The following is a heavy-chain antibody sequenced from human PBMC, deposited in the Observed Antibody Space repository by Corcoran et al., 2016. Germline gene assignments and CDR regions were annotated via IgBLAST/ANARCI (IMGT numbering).Heavy chain of an antibody. CDR2: IYYSGST. Sequence: QLQLQESGPGLVKPSETLSLTCTVSGGSISSSSYYWGWNRQPPGKGRDWIGSIYYSGSTYYNPPLQSRVTISVDTSKNQLSLKRSSGTAADPAVYYCAGLKGPAARNNWFDPWGQGTLVTVSS. CDR3: AGLKGPAARNNWFDP. CDR1: GGSISSSSYY. J-gene: IGHJ5*02. D-gene: IGHD2-2*01. V-gene: IGHV4-39*01.